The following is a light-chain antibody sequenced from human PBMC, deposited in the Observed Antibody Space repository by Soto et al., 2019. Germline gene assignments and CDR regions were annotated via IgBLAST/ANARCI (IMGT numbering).Light chain of an antibody. J-gene: IGKJ1*01. V-gene: IGKV3-15*01. CDR2: GAS. CDR1: QSISSY. CDR3: HQVNDWPRGT. Sequence: EIVMTQSPATLSVSPGERATLSCRASQSISSYLAWYQQKPGQAPRLLIHGASTRATDIPARFSGGGSGTEFTLTINSLQSEDVAVYYCHQVNDWPRGTFGQGTKVVIK.